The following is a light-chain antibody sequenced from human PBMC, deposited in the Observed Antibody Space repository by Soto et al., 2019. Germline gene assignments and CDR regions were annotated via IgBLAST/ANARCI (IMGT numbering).Light chain of an antibody. CDR2: DAS. J-gene: IGKJ2*01. CDR1: QSVSSY. Sequence: EIVLTQSPATLSLSPGERATLSCRASQSVSSYLAWYQQKPGQAPRLLIYDASNRATGIPARFSGSGSGTVFPLTISSLEPEDFAVYYCQQRSNWPYTFGQGTKLEIK. CDR3: QQRSNWPYT. V-gene: IGKV3-11*01.